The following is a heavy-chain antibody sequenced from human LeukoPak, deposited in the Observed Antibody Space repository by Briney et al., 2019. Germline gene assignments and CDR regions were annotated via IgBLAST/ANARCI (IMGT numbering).Heavy chain of an antibody. CDR1: GYTFSRYY. J-gene: IGHJ6*02. CDR3: ARWGASGLALIYYYGMDV. Sequence: GASVKVSCKASGYTFSRYYMHWVRQAPGQGLEWMGIINPSSGSTSYAQKFQGRVTMTRDTSTRIVYMELSSLRSEDTAVYYCARWGASGLALIYYYGMDVWGQGTTVTVSS. V-gene: IGHV1-46*01. CDR2: INPSSGST. D-gene: IGHD3/OR15-3a*01.